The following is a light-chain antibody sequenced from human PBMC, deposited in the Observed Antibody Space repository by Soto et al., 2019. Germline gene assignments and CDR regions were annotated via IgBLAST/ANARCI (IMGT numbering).Light chain of an antibody. CDR1: QTISSW. J-gene: IGKJ1*01. CDR2: KAS. CDR3: QHYNSSSEA. Sequence: DIQMTQSPSTLSGSVGDRVTITCRASQTISSWLAWYQQTKGKAPKLLIYKASTLKSGVPSRFRGSGSGTEFTLTISRLQPDDFETYYCQHYNSSSEAFGQGTKVDIK. V-gene: IGKV1-5*03.